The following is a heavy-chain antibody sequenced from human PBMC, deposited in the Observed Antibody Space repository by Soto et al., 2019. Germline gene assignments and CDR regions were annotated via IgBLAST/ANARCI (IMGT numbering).Heavy chain of an antibody. J-gene: IGHJ5*02. V-gene: IGHV1-69*06. D-gene: IGHD3-22*01. Sequence: ASVKVSCKASGGTFGSDAITWVRQAPGQGLEWVGRIIPIFGTTNYAQNLQGRVTISADKSTLTSYMELHSLTSDDTALYYCARDRTDSGYYTNWLDPWGQGTQVTAPQ. CDR1: GGTFGSDA. CDR2: IIPIFGTT. CDR3: ARDRTDSGYYTNWLDP.